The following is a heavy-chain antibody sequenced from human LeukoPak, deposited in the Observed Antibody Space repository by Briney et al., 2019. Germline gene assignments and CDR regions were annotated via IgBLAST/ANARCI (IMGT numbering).Heavy chain of an antibody. J-gene: IGHJ4*02. CDR2: ISYDGSNK. V-gene: IGHV3-30-3*01. CDR3: ARIVGAAYYFDY. Sequence: GGSLRLSCAASGFTFSSYAMHWVRQAPGKGLEWVAVISYDGSNKYYADSVKGRFTISRDNSKNTLYLQMNSLRAEDTAVYYCARIVGAAYYFDYWGQGTLVTVSS. CDR1: GFTFSSYA. D-gene: IGHD1-26*01.